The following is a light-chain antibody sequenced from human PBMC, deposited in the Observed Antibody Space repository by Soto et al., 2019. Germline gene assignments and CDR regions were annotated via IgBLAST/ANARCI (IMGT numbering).Light chain of an antibody. V-gene: IGKV3-20*01. CDR3: QQPGRSWIT. Sequence: EIVLTQSPGTLSLSPVERATLSCRASQSVSNNYLAWYQQKPGQAPRLLIYGASSRATGIPDRFSGSESGTDGTITISRLQKEDCAVYYCQQPGRSWITFGQGTRLEIK. CDR1: QSVSNNY. CDR2: GAS. J-gene: IGKJ5*01.